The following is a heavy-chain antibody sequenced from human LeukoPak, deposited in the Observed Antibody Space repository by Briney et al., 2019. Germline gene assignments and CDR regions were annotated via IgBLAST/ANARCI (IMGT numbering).Heavy chain of an antibody. CDR3: ARGRTGDY. CDR2: INHSGST. CDR1: GGSFSGYY. V-gene: IGHV4-34*01. Sequence: SETLSLTCAVYGGSFSGYYWSWTRQPPGKGLEWIGEINHSGSTNYNPSLKSRVTISVDTSKNQFSLKLSSVSAADTAVYYCARGRTGDYWGQGTLVTDSS. J-gene: IGHJ4*02.